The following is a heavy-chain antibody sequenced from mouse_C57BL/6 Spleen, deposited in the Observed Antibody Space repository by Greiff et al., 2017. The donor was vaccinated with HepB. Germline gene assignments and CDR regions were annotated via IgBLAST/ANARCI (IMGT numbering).Heavy chain of an antibody. CDR1: GYTFTSYW. V-gene: IGHV1-55*01. J-gene: IGHJ2*01. CDR2: IYPGSGST. D-gene: IGHD3-2*02. Sequence: VQLQQPGAELVKPGASVKMSCKASGYTFTSYWITWVKQRPGQGLEWIGDIYPGSGSTNYNEKFKSKATLTVDTSSSTAYMQLSSLTSEDSAVYYCARYTAQVGYYFDYWGQGTTLTVSS. CDR3: ARYTAQVGYYFDY.